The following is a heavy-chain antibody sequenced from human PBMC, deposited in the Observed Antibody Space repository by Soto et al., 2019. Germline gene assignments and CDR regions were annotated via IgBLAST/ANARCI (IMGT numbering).Heavy chain of an antibody. J-gene: IGHJ4*02. CDR1: GGTFSRYA. Sequence: VKVSCKASGGTFSRYAISWVRQAPGQGLEWMGGIIPMFGTANYAQKFKGRVTITADEPTRTAYMDLRSLRSEDTAVYYCAGGWGYESSDYYYAYWGQGTLVTVSS. D-gene: IGHD3-22*01. CDR3: AGGWGYESSDYYYAY. CDR2: IIPMFGTA. V-gene: IGHV1-69*13.